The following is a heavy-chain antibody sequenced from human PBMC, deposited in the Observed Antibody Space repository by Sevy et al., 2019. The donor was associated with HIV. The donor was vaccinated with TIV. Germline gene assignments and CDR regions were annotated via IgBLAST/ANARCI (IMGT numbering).Heavy chain of an antibody. CDR2: ISSSGSTI. Sequence: GGSLRLSCAASGFTFSSYEMNWVRQAPGKGLEWVSYISSSGSTIYYADSEKGRFTISRDNAKNSLYLQMNSLRAEDTAVYYCGREVYYYGSGSYAGTPYGLGFDPWGQGTLVTVSS. CDR3: GREVYYYGSGSYAGTPYGLGFDP. V-gene: IGHV3-48*03. D-gene: IGHD3-10*01. J-gene: IGHJ5*02. CDR1: GFTFSSYE.